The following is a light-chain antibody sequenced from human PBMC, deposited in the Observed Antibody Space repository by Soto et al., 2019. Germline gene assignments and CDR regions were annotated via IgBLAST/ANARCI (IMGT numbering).Light chain of an antibody. Sequence: QSVLTQPPSASGTPGQSVTIPCTGTSSDVGDYNYVSWYQQHPGKAPKLMIYEVSRRPSGVPDRFSGSKSGNTASLTVSGLQAEDEADYYCSSNAGSTNLVFGGGTKVTVL. J-gene: IGLJ2*01. CDR2: EVS. V-gene: IGLV2-8*01. CDR3: SSNAGSTNLV. CDR1: SSDVGDYNY.